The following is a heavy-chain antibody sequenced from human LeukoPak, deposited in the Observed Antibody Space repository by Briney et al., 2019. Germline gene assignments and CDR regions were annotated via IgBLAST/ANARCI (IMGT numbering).Heavy chain of an antibody. V-gene: IGHV3-23*01. CDR1: GFTFSSYA. Sequence: GGSLRLSCAASGFTFSSYAMSWVRQAPGKGLEWVSAISGSGSSTYYADSVKGRFTISRDNSKNTLYLQMNSLRAEDTAVYYCAREPIVVVPAAISYYYYGMDVWGQGTTVTVSS. D-gene: IGHD2-2*01. J-gene: IGHJ6*02. CDR3: AREPIVVVPAAISYYYYGMDV. CDR2: ISGSGSST.